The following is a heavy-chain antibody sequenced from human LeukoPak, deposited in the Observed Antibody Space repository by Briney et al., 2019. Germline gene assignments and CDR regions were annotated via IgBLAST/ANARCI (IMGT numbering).Heavy chain of an antibody. CDR3: ARDPGSYDSSGYYQNY. Sequence: PGGSLRLSCAASEFSVGSNYMTWVRQAPGKGLEWVSLIYSGGSTYYADSVKGRFTISRDNSKNTLYLQMNSLRAEDTAVYYCARDPGSYDSSGYYQNYWGQGTLVTVSS. CDR2: IYSGGST. V-gene: IGHV3-66*01. CDR1: EFSVGSNY. D-gene: IGHD3-22*01. J-gene: IGHJ4*02.